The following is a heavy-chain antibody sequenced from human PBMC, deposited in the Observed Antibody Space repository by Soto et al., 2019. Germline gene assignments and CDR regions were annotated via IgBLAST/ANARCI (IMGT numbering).Heavy chain of an antibody. V-gene: IGHV4-30-4*01. CDR2: SSSSGST. Sequence: SETLSLTCSVSGGSINSREFYWSWIRQTPGKGLEWIGYSSSSGSTYYNPSLKSRGTISVDTYKNQFSLKLTSVKAADTDMYYCARQYGASWYFDLWGRGTLVTVSS. J-gene: IGHJ2*01. CDR3: ARQYGASWYFDL. D-gene: IGHD4-17*01. CDR1: GGSINSREFY.